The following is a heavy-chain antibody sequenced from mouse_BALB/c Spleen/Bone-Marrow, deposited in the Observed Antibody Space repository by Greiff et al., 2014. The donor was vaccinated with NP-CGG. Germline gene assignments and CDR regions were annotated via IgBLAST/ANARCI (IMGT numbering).Heavy chain of an antibody. CDR2: IDPANGNT. CDR1: GFNIKDTY. J-gene: IGHJ2*01. Sequence: EVQLQQSGAELVKPGASVKLSCTASGFNIKDTYMHWVKQRPEQGLEWIGRIDPANGNTKYDPKFQGKAIITADTSSNTAYLQLSSLTSEDTAVYYCARYYYGSSYFDYWGQGTTLTVSS. CDR3: ARYYYGSSYFDY. D-gene: IGHD1-1*01. V-gene: IGHV14-3*02.